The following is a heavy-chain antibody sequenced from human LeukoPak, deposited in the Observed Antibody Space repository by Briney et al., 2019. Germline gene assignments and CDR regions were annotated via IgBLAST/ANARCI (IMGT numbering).Heavy chain of an antibody. D-gene: IGHD3-10*01. CDR1: GGSISSYY. V-gene: IGHV4-59*01. J-gene: IGHJ3*02. CDR3: ARDLELGEPLGAFDI. Sequence: SETLSLTCTVSGGSISSYYWSWIRQPPGKGLEWIGYIYYSGSTNYNPSLKSRVTISVDTSKNQFSLKLSSVTAADTAVYYCARDLELGEPLGAFDIWGQGTMVTVSS. CDR2: IYYSGST.